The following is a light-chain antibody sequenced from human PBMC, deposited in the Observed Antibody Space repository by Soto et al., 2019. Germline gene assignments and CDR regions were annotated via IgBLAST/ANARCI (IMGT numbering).Light chain of an antibody. CDR1: SSDVGGYNY. J-gene: IGLJ1*01. Sequence: QSVLTQPASVSGSPGQSITISCTGTSSDVGGYNYVSWYQQQSGKAPKLIIYGDISRASGVSNRFSGSKSGNTASLTISGLQAEDEADYSCSSFTTSSLYVFGTGTKVTVL. CDR2: GDI. V-gene: IGLV2-14*01. CDR3: SSFTTSSLYV.